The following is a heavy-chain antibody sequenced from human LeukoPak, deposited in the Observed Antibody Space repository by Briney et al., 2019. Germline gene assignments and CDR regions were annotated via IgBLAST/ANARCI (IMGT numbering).Heavy chain of an antibody. D-gene: IGHD3-9*01. J-gene: IGHJ5*02. Sequence: KASETLSLTCAVSGGSISSSNWWSWVRQPPGQGLEWIGEIYHSGSTNYNPSLKSRVTISVDKSKNQFSLKLSSVTAADTAVYYCARDGSYYDILTGYSTWGQGTLVTVSS. CDR2: IYHSGST. V-gene: IGHV4-4*02. CDR1: GGSISSSNW. CDR3: ARDGSYYDILTGYST.